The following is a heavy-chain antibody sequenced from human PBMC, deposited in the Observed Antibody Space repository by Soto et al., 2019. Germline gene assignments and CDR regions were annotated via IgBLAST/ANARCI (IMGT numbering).Heavy chain of an antibody. CDR2: TYYSGST. CDR1: GGSISSYY. J-gene: IGHJ4*02. Sequence: SETLSLTCTVSGGSISSYYWSWIRQPPGKGLEWIGYTYYSGSTNYNPSLKSRVTISVDTSKNQFSLKLSSVTAADTAVYYCGGKNYDSSGYFDYWGQGTLVTVSS. CDR3: GGKNYDSSGYFDY. D-gene: IGHD3-22*01. V-gene: IGHV4-59*01.